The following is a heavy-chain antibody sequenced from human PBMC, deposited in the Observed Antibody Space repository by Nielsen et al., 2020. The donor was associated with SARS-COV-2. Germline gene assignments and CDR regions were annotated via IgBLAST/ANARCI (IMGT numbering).Heavy chain of an antibody. Sequence: GGSLRLSCAASGFSFSTYGMHWVRQAPGKGLEWVAIIAHDGINDYYADSVKGRFTISRDDSEGTLYLQMNGLRTEDTAVYYCAKDQEWLANLDYWGQGTLVTVSS. V-gene: IGHV3-30*02. D-gene: IGHD6-19*01. CDR2: IAHDGIND. CDR3: AKDQEWLANLDY. CDR1: GFSFSTYG. J-gene: IGHJ4*02.